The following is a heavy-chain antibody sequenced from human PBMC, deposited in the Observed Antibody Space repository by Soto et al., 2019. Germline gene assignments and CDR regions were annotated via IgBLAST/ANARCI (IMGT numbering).Heavy chain of an antibody. CDR1: GYTVTSYY. V-gene: IGHV1-46*01. CDR3: AREYSWSYPFDY. D-gene: IGHD1-26*01. J-gene: IGHJ4*02. CDR2: INPSGGST. Sequence: QVQRVQSGAEVKKPGASVKVSCKASGYTVTSYYMHWVRQAPGLRLEWMGIINPSGGSTSYAQKFQGRVTMTRDTSTSTVYMELSSLRSEDTAVYYCAREYSWSYPFDYWGQGTLVTVSS.